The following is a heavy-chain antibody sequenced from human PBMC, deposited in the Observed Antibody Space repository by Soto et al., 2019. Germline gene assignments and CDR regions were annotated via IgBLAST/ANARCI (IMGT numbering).Heavy chain of an antibody. CDR3: ARDPNLPYDY. J-gene: IGHJ4*02. CDR1: GYTFTAFY. Sequence: ASVKVSCKASGYTFTAFYLHWVRQAPGQGLEWMGWINPNSGGTNYAETFQGRVTMTRDTSISTACMELSRLRSDDTAVYYCARDPNLPYDYWGQGTLVTVSS. CDR2: INPNSGGT. V-gene: IGHV1-2*02.